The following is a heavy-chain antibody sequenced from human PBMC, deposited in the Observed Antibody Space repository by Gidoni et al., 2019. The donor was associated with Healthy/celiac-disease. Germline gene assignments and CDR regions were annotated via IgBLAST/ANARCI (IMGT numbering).Heavy chain of an antibody. J-gene: IGHJ4*02. CDR2: IYSSGST. CDR3: ARAIKGPDDYGDWYFDY. V-gene: IGHV4-30-4*01. Sequence: QVQLQESGPGLVKPSQTLSLTCTLPGGSISSAAYYWRWIRQPPGQGLEWIGYIYSSGSTYYNPSLKSRVTISVDTSKNQFSLKLSSVTAADTTVYYYARAIKGPDDYGDWYFDYWGQGTLVTVSS. D-gene: IGHD4-17*01. CDR1: GGSISSAAYY.